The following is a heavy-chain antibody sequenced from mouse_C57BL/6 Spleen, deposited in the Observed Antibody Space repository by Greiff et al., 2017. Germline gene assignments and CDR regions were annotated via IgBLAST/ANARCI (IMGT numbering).Heavy chain of an antibody. J-gene: IGHJ2*01. CDR3: ASYDYDY. Sequence: QVQLQQSGAELVMPGASVKLSCKASGYTFTSYWMHWVKQRPGQGLEWIGEIDPSDSYTNYNQKFKGKSTLTVDKSSSTAYMQLSSLTSEDSAVYYCASYDYDYWGQGTTLTVSS. CDR2: IDPSDSYT. CDR1: GYTFTSYW. D-gene: IGHD2-4*01. V-gene: IGHV1-69*01.